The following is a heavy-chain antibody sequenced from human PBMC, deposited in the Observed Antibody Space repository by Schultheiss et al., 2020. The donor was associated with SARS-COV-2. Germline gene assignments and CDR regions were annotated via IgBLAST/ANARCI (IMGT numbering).Heavy chain of an antibody. D-gene: IGHD6-19*01. CDR3: AKEGYSSGWYGGVSDY. Sequence: SETLSLTCTVSGGSMSSYYWSWIRQPPGKGLEWIGYIYYSGSTNYSPSLRSRVAISVDTSKNQFSLKLSSVTAADTAVYYCAKEGYSSGWYGGVSDYWGQGTLVTVSS. CDR1: GGSMSSYY. V-gene: IGHV4-59*01. CDR2: IYYSGST. J-gene: IGHJ4*02.